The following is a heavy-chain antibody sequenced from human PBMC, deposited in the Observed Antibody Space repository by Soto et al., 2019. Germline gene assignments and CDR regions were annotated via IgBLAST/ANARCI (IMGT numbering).Heavy chain of an antibody. CDR3: VRSRVFIAVAGMATYYYYYGMDV. J-gene: IGHJ6*02. V-gene: IGHV6-1*01. CDR2: TYYRSKWYN. Sequence: PSQTLSLTCATSGDSVSSDSAAWNWIRQSPSRGLEWLGRTYYRSKWYNDYAVSVNGRITINPDTSKNHFSLQLNSVTPEDTAVYYCVRSRVFIAVAGMATYYYYYGMDVWGQGTTVTVSS. D-gene: IGHD6-19*01. CDR1: GDSVSSDSAA.